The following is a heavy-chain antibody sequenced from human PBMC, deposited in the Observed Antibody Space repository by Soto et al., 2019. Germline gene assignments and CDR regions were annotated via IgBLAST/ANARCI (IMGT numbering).Heavy chain of an antibody. D-gene: IGHD4-17*01. CDR1: GFSLTTYDMG. Sequence: QITLKESGPPLVRPAQTLTLTCAFSGFSLTTYDMGVAWIRQPPGKALEWLALIYWDDDKRYSPSLKDRLAIAKDTSRHQVLLTITIMDPGDTATYFCAHAGDYDLLTFDHWGPGTLVTVSS. CDR3: AHAGDYDLLTFDH. V-gene: IGHV2-5*02. J-gene: IGHJ4*02. CDR2: IYWDDDK.